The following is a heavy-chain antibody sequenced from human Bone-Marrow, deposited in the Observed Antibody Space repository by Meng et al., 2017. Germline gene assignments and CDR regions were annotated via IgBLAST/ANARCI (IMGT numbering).Heavy chain of an antibody. CDR1: GFSLSTSGVG. Sequence: SGPTLVKPTQTLTLTCTFSGFSLSTSGVGVGWIRQPPGKALEWLALIYWNDDKRYSPSLKSRLTITKDTSKNQVVLTMTNMDPVDTATYYCARTSRGAVADGPFDPWGQGTLVTVSS. D-gene: IGHD6-19*01. V-gene: IGHV2-5*01. J-gene: IGHJ5*02. CDR2: IYWNDDK. CDR3: ARTSRGAVADGPFDP.